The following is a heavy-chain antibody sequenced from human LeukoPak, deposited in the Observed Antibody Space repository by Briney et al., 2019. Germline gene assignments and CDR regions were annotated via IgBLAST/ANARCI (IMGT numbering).Heavy chain of an antibody. CDR3: ARDSSSGYPFDY. CDR1: GFTFSSYE. CDR2: ISSSGSTI. J-gene: IGHJ4*02. Sequence: GGSLKLSCAASGFTFSSYEMNWVRQAPGKGLEWVSDISSSGSTIYYADSVKGRFTISRDNSKNSLHLQMNSLRAEDTAVYYCARDSSSGYPFDYWGQGTLVTDSS. D-gene: IGHD3-22*01. V-gene: IGHV3-48*03.